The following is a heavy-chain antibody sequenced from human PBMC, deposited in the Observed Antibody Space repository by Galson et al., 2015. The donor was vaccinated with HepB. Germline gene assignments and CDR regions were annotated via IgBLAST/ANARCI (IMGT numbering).Heavy chain of an antibody. CDR1: GYTFTSYY. CDR2: INPSGGST. V-gene: IGHV1-46*03. D-gene: IGHD3-22*01. J-gene: IGHJ3*02. Sequence: SVKVSCKASGYTFTSYYMHWVRQAPGQGLEWMGIINPSGGSTSYAQKFQGRVTMTRDTSTSTVYMELSSLRSEDTAVYYCAGYYPGAAFDIWAKGQWSPSPQ. CDR3: AGYYPGAAFDI.